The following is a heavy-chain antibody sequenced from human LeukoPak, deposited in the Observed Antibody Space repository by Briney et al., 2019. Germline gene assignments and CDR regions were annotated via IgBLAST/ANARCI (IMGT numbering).Heavy chain of an antibody. CDR3: ARLKGYSSGWYPSYYFDY. CDR2: IYYSGST. V-gene: IGHV4-59*08. Sequence: PSETLSLTCTVSGGSISSYYWSWIRQPPGKGLEWIGYIYYSGSTNYNPSLKSRVTISVDTSKNQFSLKRSSVTAADTAVYYCARLKGYSSGWYPSYYFDYWGQGTLVTVSS. D-gene: IGHD6-19*01. J-gene: IGHJ4*02. CDR1: GGSISSYY.